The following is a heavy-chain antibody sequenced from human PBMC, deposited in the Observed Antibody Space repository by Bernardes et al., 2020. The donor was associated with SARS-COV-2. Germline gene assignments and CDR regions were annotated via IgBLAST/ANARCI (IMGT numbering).Heavy chain of an antibody. J-gene: IGHJ6*03. CDR2: IYYSGST. D-gene: IGHD3-3*01. CDR1: GGSISSYY. CDR3: ARSNYDFWSGYYSKNYMDV. Sequence: SETLSLTRTVSGGSISSYYWSWIRQPPGKGLEWIGYIYYSGSTNYNPSLKSRVTTSVDTSKNQFSLKLSSVTAADTAVYYCARSNYDFWSGYYSKNYMDVWGKGTTVTVSS. V-gene: IGHV4-59*01.